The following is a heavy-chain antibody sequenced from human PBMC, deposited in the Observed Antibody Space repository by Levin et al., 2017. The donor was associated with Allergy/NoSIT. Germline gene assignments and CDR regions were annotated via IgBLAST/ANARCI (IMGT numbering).Heavy chain of an antibody. CDR2: ISWNSGGI. D-gene: IGHD6-13*01. CDR3: VKGSAAAGGLFDY. CDR1: GYSLGDYA. Sequence: SLKISCAASGYSLGDYAMHWVRQAPGKGLEWVSSISWNSGGIGYADSVKGRFTISRDNAKNSLYLQMNSLRPEDTALYYCVKGSAAAGGLFDYWGQGTLVTVSS. V-gene: IGHV3-9*01. J-gene: IGHJ4*02.